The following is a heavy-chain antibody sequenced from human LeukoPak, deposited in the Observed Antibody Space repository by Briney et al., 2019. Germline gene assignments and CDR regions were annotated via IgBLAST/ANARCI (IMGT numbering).Heavy chain of an antibody. CDR2: IRYDGSNK. CDR1: GFTFSSYG. Sequence: GGSLRLSCAASGFTFSSYGMHWVRQAPGKGLEWVAFIRYDGSNKYYADSVKGRFTISRGNSKNTLFLRMNSLRAEDTAVYYCAKADLKDVSGSGADAFDIWGQGTMVIVSS. J-gene: IGHJ3*02. V-gene: IGHV3-30*02. D-gene: IGHD1-26*01. CDR3: AKADLKDVSGSGADAFDI.